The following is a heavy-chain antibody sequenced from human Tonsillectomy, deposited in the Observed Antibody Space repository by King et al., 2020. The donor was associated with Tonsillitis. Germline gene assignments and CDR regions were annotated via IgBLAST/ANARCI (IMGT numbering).Heavy chain of an antibody. V-gene: IGHV3-33*01. CDR1: GFTFSSYG. CDR3: ARDLLNGRGFDY. Sequence: VQLVESGGGVVQPGRSLRLSCAASGFTFSSYGMHWVRQAPGKGLEWVAVIWYDGSNKYYVDAVKGRFTISIDNSKSTLYLQMNSLRAEDTAVYYCARDLLNGRGFDYWGQGTLVTVSS. D-gene: IGHD2-21*01. CDR2: IWYDGSNK. J-gene: IGHJ4*02.